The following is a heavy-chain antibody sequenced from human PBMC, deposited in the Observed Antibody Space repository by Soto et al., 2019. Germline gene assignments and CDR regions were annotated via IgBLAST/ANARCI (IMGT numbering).Heavy chain of an antibody. CDR3: ARADPLVVPAAIPFDY. CDR2: IYSGGST. CDR1: GFSVSSNY. V-gene: IGHV3-66*01. D-gene: IGHD2-2*01. J-gene: IGHJ4*02. Sequence: GGSLRLSCAASGFSVSSNYMSWVRQAPGKGLEWVSVIYSGGSTYYADSVKGRFTISRDNSKNTLYLQMNSLRAEDTAVYYCARADPLVVPAAIPFDYWGQGTLVTVSS.